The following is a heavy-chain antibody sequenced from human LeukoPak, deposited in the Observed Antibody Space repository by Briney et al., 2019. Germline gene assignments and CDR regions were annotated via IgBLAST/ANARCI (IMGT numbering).Heavy chain of an antibody. CDR1: GFTVSNNY. J-gene: IGHJ2*01. CDR2: IYISGTT. D-gene: IGHD3-9*01. CDR3: AGLTGDDWYFHL. V-gene: IGHV3-53*01. Sequence: GGSLRLSCAASGFTVSNNYMGWVRPAPGKGLEWVSLIYISGTTKYAASVKGRFAFPRDNSRDTLYLQMNSLTAEDTAVYYCAGLTGDDWYFHLWGRGTLVTVSS.